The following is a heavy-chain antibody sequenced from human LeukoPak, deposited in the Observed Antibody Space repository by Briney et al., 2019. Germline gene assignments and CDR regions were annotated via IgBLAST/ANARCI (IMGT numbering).Heavy chain of an antibody. J-gene: IGHJ3*02. CDR2: INHSGST. Sequence: SETLSLTCAVYGGSFSGYYWSWICQPPGKGLEWIGEINHSGSTNYNPSLKSRVTISVDTSKNQFSLKLSSVTAADTAVYYCARESYYDFWSGYSSPDAFDIWGQGTMVTVSS. D-gene: IGHD3-3*01. CDR1: GGSFSGYY. V-gene: IGHV4-34*01. CDR3: ARESYYDFWSGYSSPDAFDI.